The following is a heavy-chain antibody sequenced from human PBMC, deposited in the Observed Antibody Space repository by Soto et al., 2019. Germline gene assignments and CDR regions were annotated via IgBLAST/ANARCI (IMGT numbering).Heavy chain of an antibody. V-gene: IGHV4-59*01. CDR3: AKTAMVYYFDY. Sequence: SETLSLTCTVSGGSISSYYWSWIRQPPGKGLEWIGYIYYSGSTYYNPSLKSRVTISVDTSKNQFSLKLSSVTAADTAVYYCAKTAMVYYFDYWGQGTLVTVSS. CDR2: IYYSGST. J-gene: IGHJ4*02. D-gene: IGHD5-18*01. CDR1: GGSISSYY.